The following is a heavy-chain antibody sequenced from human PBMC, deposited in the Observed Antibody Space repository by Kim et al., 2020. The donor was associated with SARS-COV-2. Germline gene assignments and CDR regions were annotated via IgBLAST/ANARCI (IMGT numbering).Heavy chain of an antibody. J-gene: IGHJ4*02. V-gene: IGHV1-18*01. D-gene: IGHD3-22*01. CDR3: ARGITVYYDSSGYYPTAYFDY. CDR1: GYTFTSYG. CDR2: ISAYNGNT. Sequence: ASVKVSCKASGYTFTSYGISWVRQAPGQGLEWMGWISAYNGNTNYAQKLQGRVTMTTDTSTSTAYMELRSLRSDDTAVYYCARGITVYYDSSGYYPTAYFDYWGQGTLVTVSS.